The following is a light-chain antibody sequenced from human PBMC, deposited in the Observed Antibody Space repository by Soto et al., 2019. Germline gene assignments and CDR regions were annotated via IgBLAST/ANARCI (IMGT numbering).Light chain of an antibody. CDR3: QSADSSGTYRGV. V-gene: IGLV3-25*02. Sequence: SYELTQPPSVSVSPGQTARITCSGDALPKQYAYWYQQKPGQAPVLVIYKDSERPSGIPERFSSSSSGTTVTLTISGVQAEDEADYYCQSADSSGTYRGVFGGGTKVTVL. J-gene: IGLJ2*01. CDR2: KDS. CDR1: ALPKQY.